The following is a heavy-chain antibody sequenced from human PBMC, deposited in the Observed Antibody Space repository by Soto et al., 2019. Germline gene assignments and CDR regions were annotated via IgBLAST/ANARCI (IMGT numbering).Heavy chain of an antibody. J-gene: IGHJ6*02. CDR3: ARGYYGSVYYYYGMEV. CDR1: GGSFSGYY. D-gene: IGHD3-10*01. CDR2: INHSGST. Sequence: SETLSLTCAVYGGSFSGYYWSWIRQPPGKGLEWIGEINHSGSTNYNPSLKSRVTISVDTSKNQFSLKLSSVTAADTAVYYCARGYYGSVYYYYGMEVWGQGTTVTVSS. V-gene: IGHV4-34*01.